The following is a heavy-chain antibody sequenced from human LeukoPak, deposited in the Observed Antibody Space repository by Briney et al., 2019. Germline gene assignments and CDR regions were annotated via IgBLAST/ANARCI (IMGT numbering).Heavy chain of an antibody. D-gene: IGHD6-19*01. CDR3: VREVYELWLDTNWFDP. Sequence: ASVKVSCKASGYTFTGYYMHWVRQAPGQGLEWMGWINPNSGGTNYAQKFQGRVTMTRDTSISTVYMELSRLKSDDTAVYYGVREVYELWLDTNWFDPWGQGTLVTVSS. V-gene: IGHV1-2*02. CDR1: GYTFTGYY. J-gene: IGHJ5*02. CDR2: INPNSGGT.